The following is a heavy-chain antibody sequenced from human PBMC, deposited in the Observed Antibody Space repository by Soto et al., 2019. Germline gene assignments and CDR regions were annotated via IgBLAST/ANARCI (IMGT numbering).Heavy chain of an antibody. CDR3: ARVTSSCGLVSYCDY. CDR1: GGSVSSGSYY. J-gene: IGHJ4*02. V-gene: IGHV4-61*01. CDR2: IYYSGST. Sequence: QVQLQESGPGLVKHSETLSLTCTVSGGSVSSGSYYWSWLRQPPGKGLECVGYIYYSGSTNYNPSLKNRVTISVDTSKNQFSLKLSSVTAAYTAVYYCARVTSSCGLVSYCDYWGQGTLVTVSS. D-gene: IGHD6-13*01.